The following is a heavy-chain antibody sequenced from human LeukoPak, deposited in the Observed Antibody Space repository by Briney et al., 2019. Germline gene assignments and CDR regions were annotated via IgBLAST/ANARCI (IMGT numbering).Heavy chain of an antibody. V-gene: IGHV3-66*02. Sequence: PGGSLRLSCAASGFTVSNNYMSWVRQAPGKGLEWVSVIYSGGSTYYADFVKGRLTISKDNSKNTLYLQMNSLRAEDTAVYYCVRDLGDSPDYWGQGTLVTVSS. CDR1: GFTVSNNY. CDR2: IYSGGST. D-gene: IGHD3-22*01. J-gene: IGHJ4*02. CDR3: VRDLGDSPDY.